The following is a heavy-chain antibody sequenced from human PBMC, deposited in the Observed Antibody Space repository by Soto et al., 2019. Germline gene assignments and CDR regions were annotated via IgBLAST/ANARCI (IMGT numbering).Heavy chain of an antibody. Sequence: QVQLVQSGAEVKKPGSSVKVSCKASGGTFSSYAISWVRQAPGQGLEWMGGIIPIFGTANYEQKFQGRVRITADKSTSTAYMELSSLRSEDTAVYYCARLYQLLDKNDYWGQGTLVTVSS. V-gene: IGHV1-69*06. D-gene: IGHD2-2*01. CDR3: ARLYQLLDKNDY. CDR1: GGTFSSYA. J-gene: IGHJ4*02. CDR2: IIPIFGTA.